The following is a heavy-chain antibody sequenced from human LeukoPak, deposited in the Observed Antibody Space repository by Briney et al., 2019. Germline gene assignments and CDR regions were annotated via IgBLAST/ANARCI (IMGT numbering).Heavy chain of an antibody. J-gene: IGHJ4*02. CDR1: GFSFSSGYF. V-gene: IGHV4-38-2*01. Sequence: PSETLSLTCRVSGFSFSSGYFWGWIRQPPGKGLEWIGSFYHSGITYYNPSLKSRVTISVEMSKNQFSLKLSSVTAADTAVYYCARNGAPDYWGQGTLVTVSS. CDR3: ARNGAPDY. CDR2: FYHSGIT. D-gene: IGHD2-8*01.